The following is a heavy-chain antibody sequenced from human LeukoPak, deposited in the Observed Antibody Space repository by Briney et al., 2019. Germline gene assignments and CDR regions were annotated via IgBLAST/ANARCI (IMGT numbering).Heavy chain of an antibody. D-gene: IGHD3-9*01. CDR1: GDSVSSNSAA. Sequence: SQTLSLTCAISGDSVSSNSAAWNWIRQSPSRGLEWLGRTYYRYKWYNDYAVSVKSRITINPDTSKNQFSLQLNSVTPEDTAVYYCARDVTYYDILTGYYTWYYYGMDVWGQGTTVTVSS. CDR2: TYYRYKWYN. CDR3: ARDVTYYDILTGYYTWYYYGMDV. J-gene: IGHJ6*02. V-gene: IGHV6-1*01.